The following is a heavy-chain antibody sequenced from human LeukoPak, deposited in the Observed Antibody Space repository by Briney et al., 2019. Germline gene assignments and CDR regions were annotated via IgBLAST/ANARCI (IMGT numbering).Heavy chain of an antibody. CDR1: GFTFSSYG. CDR3: AKVPTVAGTGYFDY. Sequence: GGSLRLSCAASGFTFSSYGMSWVRQAPGKGLEWVSAISGSGGSTYYADSVKGRFTISRDNSKNTLYLQMNSLRAEDTAVYYCAKVPTVAGTGYFDYWGQGTLVTVSS. J-gene: IGHJ4*02. CDR2: ISGSGGST. V-gene: IGHV3-23*01. D-gene: IGHD6-19*01.